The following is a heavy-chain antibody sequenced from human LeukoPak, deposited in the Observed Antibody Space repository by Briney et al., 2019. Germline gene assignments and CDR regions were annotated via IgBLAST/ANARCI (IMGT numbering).Heavy chain of an antibody. D-gene: IGHD3-10*01. CDR1: GWLFTGFY. V-gene: IGHV1-2*02. Sequence: ASVTVSCKASGWLFTGFYVHWIRQAPVRGLEWMGFINPDNGDTIHAQNFQGRVTMTRDTSISTVYKDWSVLCTDDTAVYYCARGPSTGEFDYWGQGTQVTVS. CDR3: ARGPSTGEFDY. J-gene: IGHJ4*02. CDR2: INPDNGDT.